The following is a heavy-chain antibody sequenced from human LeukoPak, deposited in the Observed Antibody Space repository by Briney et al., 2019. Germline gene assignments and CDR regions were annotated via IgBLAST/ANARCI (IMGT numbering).Heavy chain of an antibody. CDR3: ARDRVAARAYYFDY. D-gene: IGHD2-15*01. CDR2: ISYDESNK. CDR1: GFTFSSSA. V-gene: IGHV3-30-3*01. J-gene: IGHJ4*02. Sequence: PGGSLRLSCAASGFTFSSSAMHWVRQAPGKGLEWVAVISYDESNKYYTDSVKGRSTISRDNSKNTLYLQMNSLRAEDTAVYYCARDRVAARAYYFDYWGQGTLVTVSS.